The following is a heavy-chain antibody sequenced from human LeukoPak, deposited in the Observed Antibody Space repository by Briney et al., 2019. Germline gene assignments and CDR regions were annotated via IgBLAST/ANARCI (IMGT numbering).Heavy chain of an antibody. Sequence: KPSETLSLTCAVYGGSFSGYYWSWIRQPPGKGLEWIGEINHSGSTNYNPSLKSRVTISVDTSKNQFSLKLSSVTAADTAVYYCARGIAGRIAAAGDFDYWGQGTLVTVSS. J-gene: IGHJ4*02. CDR1: GGSFSGYY. CDR3: ARGIAGRIAAAGDFDY. D-gene: IGHD6-13*01. V-gene: IGHV4-34*01. CDR2: INHSGST.